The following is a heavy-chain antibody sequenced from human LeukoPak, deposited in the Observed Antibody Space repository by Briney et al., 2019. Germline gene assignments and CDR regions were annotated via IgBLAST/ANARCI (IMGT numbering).Heavy chain of an antibody. J-gene: IGHJ5*02. D-gene: IGHD6-19*01. CDR3: ARRRYSSNNWFDP. CDR1: GYTFTSYA. V-gene: IGHV1-18*01. CDR2: ISVYNGNT. Sequence: ASVKVSCKASGYTFTSYAISWVRQAPGQGLEWIGWISVYNGNTNYAQKLQGRVTMTTDTSTRTAYMEVRSLRSDDTAVYYCARRRYSSNNWFDPWGQGTLVTVSS.